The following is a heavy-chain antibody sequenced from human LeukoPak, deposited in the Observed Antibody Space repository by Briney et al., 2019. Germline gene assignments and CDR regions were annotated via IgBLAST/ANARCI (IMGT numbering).Heavy chain of an antibody. J-gene: IGHJ4*02. V-gene: IGHV3-9*01. Sequence: GGSLRLSCAASGFTFGDYAMHWVRQAPGKGLEWVSGISWNSGRIGYADSVKGRFTISRDNAKNSLYLQMNSLRAEDTALYYCAKGNAAMVTGIDYWGQGTLVTVSS. CDR3: AKGNAAMVTGIDY. CDR1: GFTFGDYA. CDR2: ISWNSGRI. D-gene: IGHD5-18*01.